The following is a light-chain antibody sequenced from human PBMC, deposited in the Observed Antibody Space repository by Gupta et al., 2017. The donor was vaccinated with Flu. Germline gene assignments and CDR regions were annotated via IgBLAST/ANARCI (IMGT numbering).Light chain of an antibody. CDR2: GNS. Sequence: QSVLTQPPSASGAPGQSVTISCTGPSSNIGAGYDVHWYQQLPGTAPKLLIYGNSNRPSGVPDRFSGSKSGTSASLAITGLQAEDEADYYCQSYDSSLSGVVFGGGTKLTVL. CDR3: QSYDSSLSGVV. CDR1: SSNIGAGYD. J-gene: IGLJ2*01. V-gene: IGLV1-40*01.